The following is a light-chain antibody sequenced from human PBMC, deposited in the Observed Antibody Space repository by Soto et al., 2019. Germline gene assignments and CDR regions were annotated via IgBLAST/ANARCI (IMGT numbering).Light chain of an antibody. J-gene: IGKJ2*01. Sequence: DIQMTQSPSSLSASVGDRVTITCRASQSIAYYVNWFQQKPGKAPKLLIYAASSSQSGVPSRFSGSGSGTDFTLTISSLQPEDFATYYCQQSSNSPMYTFGQGT. CDR3: QQSSNSPMYT. V-gene: IGKV1-39*01. CDR2: AAS. CDR1: QSIAYY.